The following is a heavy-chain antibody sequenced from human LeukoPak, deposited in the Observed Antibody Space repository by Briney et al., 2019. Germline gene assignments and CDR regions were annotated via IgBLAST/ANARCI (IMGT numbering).Heavy chain of an antibody. J-gene: IGHJ4*02. Sequence: PGGSLSLSCAVSGFTVSRNDMSWGREAAGEGGEGGTGICSGGSACYADSVKGRFTISRDNPKNTLYLQMNSLSADDTAVYHCARDFRVGDFFMSIDYWGQGALVTVSS. CDR1: GFTVSRND. CDR3: ARDFRVGDFFMSIDY. CDR2: ICSGGSA. V-gene: IGHV3-53*05. D-gene: IGHD1-26*01.